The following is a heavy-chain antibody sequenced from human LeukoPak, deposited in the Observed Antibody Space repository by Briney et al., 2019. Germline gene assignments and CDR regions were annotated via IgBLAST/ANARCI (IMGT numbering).Heavy chain of an antibody. V-gene: IGHV3-7*01. D-gene: IGHD5-18*01. J-gene: IGHJ3*02. CDR3: AREADTAMVGDAFXI. CDR2: IKQDGSEK. Sequence: PGGSLRLSCAASGFTFSSYWMIWVPQAPGKGREWVANIKQDGSEKYYVDSVKGRFTISRDNAKTTLYLQMNSLRAEDTAVYYCAREADTAMVGDAFXIWGQGTMVT. CDR1: GFTFSSYW.